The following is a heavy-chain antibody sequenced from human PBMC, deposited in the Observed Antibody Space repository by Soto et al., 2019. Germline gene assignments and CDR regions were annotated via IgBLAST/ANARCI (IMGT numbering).Heavy chain of an antibody. CDR1: GFTVSANY. CDR2: IYAGGGT. J-gene: IGHJ3*02. Sequence: EEQLVESGGGLIQPGGSLRLSCAASGFTVSANYMNWVRQAPGKGLEWVSLIYAGGGTYYADSVKGRFTISRDNSKNTLYLQMSSLRAEDTAVYYCARQRANDYGDPNDAPDIWGQGTMVTVSS. V-gene: IGHV3-53*01. CDR3: ARQRANDYGDPNDAPDI. D-gene: IGHD4-17*01.